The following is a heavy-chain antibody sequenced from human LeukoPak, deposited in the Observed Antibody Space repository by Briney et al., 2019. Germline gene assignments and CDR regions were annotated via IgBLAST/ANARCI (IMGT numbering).Heavy chain of an antibody. D-gene: IGHD6-13*01. V-gene: IGHV1-18*01. Sequence: GASVKVSCKASGGTFSSYAISWVRQAPGQGLEWMGWISAYNGNTNYAQKLQGRVTMATDTSTSTAYMELRSLRSDDTAVYYCARARAAAGTGGPLDPWGQGTLVTVSS. CDR1: GGTFSSYA. CDR2: ISAYNGNT. J-gene: IGHJ5*02. CDR3: ARARAAAGTGGPLDP.